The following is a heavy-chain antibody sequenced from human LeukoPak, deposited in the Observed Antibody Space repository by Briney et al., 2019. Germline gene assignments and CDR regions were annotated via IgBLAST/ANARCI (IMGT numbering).Heavy chain of an antibody. CDR1: GGSISSSNW. CDR3: ARAPPLYDYVWGSYRPYFDY. CDR2: IYHSGST. J-gene: IGHJ4*02. D-gene: IGHD3-16*02. Sequence: PSETLSLTCAVSGGSISSSNWWSWVRQPPGKGLEWIGEIYHSGSTNYNPSLKSRVTISVDTSKNQFSLKLSSVTAADTAVYYCARAPPLYDYVWGSYRPYFDYWGQGTLVTVSS. V-gene: IGHV4-4*02.